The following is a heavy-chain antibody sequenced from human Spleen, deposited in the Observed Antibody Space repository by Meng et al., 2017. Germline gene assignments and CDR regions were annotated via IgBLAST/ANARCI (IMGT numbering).Heavy chain of an antibody. D-gene: IGHD3-10*01. CDR3: ARGTPGRSYSDY. CDR1: GYTSASYG. J-gene: IGHJ4*02. V-gene: IGHV1-18*01. Sequence: QVQRLQSGAEVKQPGASAWISCKASGYTSASYGISWFRQAPGQGLEWMGWFVSNADTYPAQKFQGRVTMTRDTHTSTDFMELRSLRFDDTAVYYCARGTPGRSYSDYWGQGTLVTVSS. CDR2: FVSNADT.